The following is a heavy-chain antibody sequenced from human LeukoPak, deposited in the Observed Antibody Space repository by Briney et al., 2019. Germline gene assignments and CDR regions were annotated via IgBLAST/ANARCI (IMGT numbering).Heavy chain of an antibody. D-gene: IGHD3-3*01. CDR3: ARSARLMKGVVEVTALDD. Sequence: ASVKVSCKASGYTFSGYYMHWVRQAPGQGLEWMGWINPNSGGTSYAQKFQGRVTMTRDTSISTAYMELSRLRSDDTAVYYCARSARLMKGVVEVTALDDWGQGTLVTVSS. V-gene: IGHV1-2*02. CDR2: INPNSGGT. J-gene: IGHJ4*02. CDR1: GYTFSGYY.